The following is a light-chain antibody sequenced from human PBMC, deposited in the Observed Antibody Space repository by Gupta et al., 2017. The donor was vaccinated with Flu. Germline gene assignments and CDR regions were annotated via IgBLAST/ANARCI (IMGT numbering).Light chain of an antibody. V-gene: IGKV3-15*01. CDR3: QQYYNWST. J-gene: IGKJ4*01. Sequence: EIVMTQSPATLSVSPGGRVTLSCRASQSVGSNLAWYQQKPGQAPSLLIHSVSTRATGTPTRFSGSGSGTEFILSINSLQSEDFAVYFCQQYYNWSTFGGGTKVEIK. CDR1: QSVGSN. CDR2: SVS.